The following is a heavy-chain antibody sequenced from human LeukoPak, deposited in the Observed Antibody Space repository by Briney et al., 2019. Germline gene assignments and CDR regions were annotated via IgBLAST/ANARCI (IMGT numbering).Heavy chain of an antibody. CDR1: GFTFSSYG. V-gene: IGHV3-48*04. D-gene: IGHD5-18*01. J-gene: IGHJ3*02. CDR3: GRGYSYGYHPFDI. Sequence: GSLRLSCAASGFTFSSYGMTWVRQAPGKGLEWVSYISSSSSTIYYADSVKGRFTISRDNAKNSLYLQMNSLRAEDTAVYYCGRGYSYGYHPFDIWGQGTMVTVSS. CDR2: ISSSSSTI.